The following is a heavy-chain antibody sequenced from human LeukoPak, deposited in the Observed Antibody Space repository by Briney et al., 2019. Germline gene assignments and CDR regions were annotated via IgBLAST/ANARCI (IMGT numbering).Heavy chain of an antibody. D-gene: IGHD3-22*01. CDR1: GYSFTSYW. CDR3: ARGRSYYYDSSGYYDY. V-gene: IGHV5-51*01. CDR2: IYPGDSDT. J-gene: IGHJ4*02. Sequence: GEPLKISCKGSGYSFTSYWIGWVRQMPGKGLEWMGIIYPGDSDTRYSPSFQGQVTISADKSISTAYLQWSSLKASDTAMYYCARGRSYYYDSSGYYDYWGQGTLVTVSS.